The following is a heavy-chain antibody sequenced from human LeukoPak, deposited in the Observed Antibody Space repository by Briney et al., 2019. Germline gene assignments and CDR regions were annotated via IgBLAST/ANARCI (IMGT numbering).Heavy chain of an antibody. D-gene: IGHD6-19*01. CDR2: ISSNGGST. Sequence: GGSLRLSCAASGFTFSSYAMHWVRQAPGKELEYVSVISSNGGSTSYTNSVKGRFIISRDNSKNTLYLQMGSLRAEDMGVYYCARGKSSGWYLGYWGQGNLVTVSS. V-gene: IGHV3-64*01. J-gene: IGHJ4*02. CDR1: GFTFSSYA. CDR3: ARGKSSGWYLGY.